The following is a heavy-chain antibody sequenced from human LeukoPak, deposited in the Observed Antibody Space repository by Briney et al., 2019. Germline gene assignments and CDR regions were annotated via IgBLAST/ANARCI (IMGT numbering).Heavy chain of an antibody. Sequence: GGSLRLSCAASGFTFSSYSMNWVRQAPGKGLEWVAVISYDGSNKYYADSVKGRFTISRDNSKNTLYLQMNSLRAEDTAVYYCARDLSEALDYWGRGTLVTVSS. CDR2: ISYDGSNK. V-gene: IGHV3-30*03. CDR3: ARDLSEALDY. CDR1: GFTFSSYS. J-gene: IGHJ4*02.